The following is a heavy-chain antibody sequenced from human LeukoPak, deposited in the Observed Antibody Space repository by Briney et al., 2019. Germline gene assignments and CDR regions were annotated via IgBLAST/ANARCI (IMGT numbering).Heavy chain of an antibody. V-gene: IGHV1-18*01. Sequence: GASVKVSCKASGYTFTSYGISWVRQAPGQGLEWMGWISAYNGNTNYAQKLQGRVTMTTDTSTSTAYMELRSLRSDDTAVYYCARDPYDFWSGYYPHTYYYYYMDVWGQGTTVTVSS. CDR2: ISAYNGNT. J-gene: IGHJ6*03. D-gene: IGHD3-3*01. CDR1: GYTFTSYG. CDR3: ARDPYDFWSGYYPHTYYYYYMDV.